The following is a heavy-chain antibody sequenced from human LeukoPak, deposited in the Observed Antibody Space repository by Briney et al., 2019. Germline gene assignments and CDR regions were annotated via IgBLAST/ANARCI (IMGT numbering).Heavy chain of an antibody. CDR2: IYHSGST. V-gene: IGHV4-38-2*02. Sequence: SETLSLTCTVSGYSISSGYYWGWIRRPPGKGLEWIGSIYHSGSTYYNPSLKSRVTISVNTSKNQFSLKLSSVTAADTAVYYCARDRSGSYYGFDYWGQGTLVTVSS. CDR3: ARDRSGSYYGFDY. J-gene: IGHJ4*02. D-gene: IGHD1-26*01. CDR1: GYSISSGYY.